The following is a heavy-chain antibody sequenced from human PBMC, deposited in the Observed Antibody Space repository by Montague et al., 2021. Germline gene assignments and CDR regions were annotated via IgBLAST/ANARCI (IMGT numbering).Heavy chain of an antibody. V-gene: IGHV3-21*01. CDR3: ASLPYSSAWPYYFDH. CDR2: ISSSSLYI. Sequence: SLRLSCAASGFTFSSYTINWVRQAPGKGLEWVSSISSSSLYIDYADSVKGRFTISRDNAKNSLYLQMNSLRAEDTAVYYCASLPYSSAWPYYFDHWGLGTLVTVSS. CDR1: GFTFSSYT. D-gene: IGHD6-19*01. J-gene: IGHJ4*02.